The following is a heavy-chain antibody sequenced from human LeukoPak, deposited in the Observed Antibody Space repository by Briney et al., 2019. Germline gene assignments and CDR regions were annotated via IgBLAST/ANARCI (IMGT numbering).Heavy chain of an antibody. CDR3: AKEGCMVRGVGRPYYFDY. CDR2: ISSSSSTI. D-gene: IGHD3-10*01. J-gene: IGHJ4*02. CDR1: GFTFSSYS. Sequence: GGSLRLSCAASGFTFSSYSMNWVRQAPGKGLEWVSYISSSSSTIYYADSVKGRFTISRDNAKNSLYLQMNSLRAEDTAVYYCAKEGCMVRGVGRPYYFDYWGQGTLVTVSS. V-gene: IGHV3-48*01.